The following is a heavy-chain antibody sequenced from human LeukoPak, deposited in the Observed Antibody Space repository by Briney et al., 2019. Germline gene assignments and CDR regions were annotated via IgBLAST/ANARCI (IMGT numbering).Heavy chain of an antibody. CDR3: ARAGAGEPFDY. CDR2: IIPIFGTA. J-gene: IGHJ4*02. CDR1: GGTFSSYA. Sequence: ASVKVSCKASGGTFSSYAISWVRQAPGQGLEWMGGIIPIFGTANYAQKFQGRVASTADESTSTAYMELSSLRSEDTAVYYCARAGAGEPFDYWGQGTLVTVSS. V-gene: IGHV1-69*13. D-gene: IGHD1-14*01.